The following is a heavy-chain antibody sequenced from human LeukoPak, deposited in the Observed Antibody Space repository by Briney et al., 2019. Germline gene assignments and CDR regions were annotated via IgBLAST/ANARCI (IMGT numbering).Heavy chain of an antibody. V-gene: IGHV4-61*02. CDR1: GGSISSGSYY. D-gene: IGHD6-19*01. CDR2: IYTSGST. Sequence: SETLSLTCTVSGGSISSGSYYWSWIRQPAGKGLEWIGRIYTSGSTNYNPSLKSRVTISVDTSKNQFSLKLSSVTAADTAVYYCARDAAVAGHYYYYYYMDVWGKGTTVTVSS. CDR3: ARDAAVAGHYYYYYYMDV. J-gene: IGHJ6*03.